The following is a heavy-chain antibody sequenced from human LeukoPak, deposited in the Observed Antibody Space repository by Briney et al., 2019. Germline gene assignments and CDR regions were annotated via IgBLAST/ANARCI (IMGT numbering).Heavy chain of an antibody. CDR1: GGSISSGSYY. J-gene: IGHJ6*03. V-gene: IGHV4-61*02. CDR3: ARSVLDPDYYYYMDA. Sequence: SETLSLTCTVSGGSISSGSYYWSWIRQPAGKGLEWIGRIYTSGSTNYNPSLKSRVTISVDTSKNQFSLKLSSVTAADTAVYYCARSVLDPDYYYYMDAWGKGTTVTVSS. CDR2: IYTSGST.